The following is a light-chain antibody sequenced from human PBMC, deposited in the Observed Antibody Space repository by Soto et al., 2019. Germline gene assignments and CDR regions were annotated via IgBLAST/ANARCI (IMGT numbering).Light chain of an antibody. V-gene: IGLV2-11*01. CDR2: DVR. J-gene: IGLJ1*01. CDR1: SSDVGDFDY. Sequence: QSALTQPRSVSGSPGQSVTISCTGTSSDVGDFDYVSWYQQHPGNAPKLMIYDVRKRPSGVPDRFSGSKSGNTASLTISGLQAEDEADYYCCSYAGFYTYVFGTGTKLTVL. CDR3: CSYAGFYTYV.